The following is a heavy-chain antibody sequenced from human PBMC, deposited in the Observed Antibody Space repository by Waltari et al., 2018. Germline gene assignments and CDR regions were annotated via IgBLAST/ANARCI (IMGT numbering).Heavy chain of an antibody. CDR3: ARGNHLDF. V-gene: IGHV1-2*02. CDR1: GYSFSDYA. CDR2: IKPNSGET. Sequence: QVQLVQSGAEVGKPGASVKVSCQATGYSFSDYAIYWVRQAPGQGLGWMAWIKPNSGETKYAQKFQGRVTLTSDMSISTAYMELPRMTVDDTAVYYCARGNHLDFWGQGTIVTVSS. J-gene: IGHJ4*02.